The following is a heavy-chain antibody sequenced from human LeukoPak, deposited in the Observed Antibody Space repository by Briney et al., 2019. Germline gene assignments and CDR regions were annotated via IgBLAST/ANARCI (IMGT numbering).Heavy chain of an antibody. Sequence: ASVKVSCTASGGTFSSYAISWVRQAPGQGLEWMGGIIPIFGTANYAQKFQGRVTITADESTSTAYMELSSLRSEDTAVYYCARGRSGSYYYFDYWGQGTLVTVSS. V-gene: IGHV1-69*13. J-gene: IGHJ4*02. CDR1: GGTFSSYA. D-gene: IGHD1-26*01. CDR3: ARGRSGSYYYFDY. CDR2: IIPIFGTA.